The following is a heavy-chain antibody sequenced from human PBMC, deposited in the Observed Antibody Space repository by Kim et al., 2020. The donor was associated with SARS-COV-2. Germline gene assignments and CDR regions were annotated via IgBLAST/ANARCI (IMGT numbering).Heavy chain of an antibody. Sequence: SETLSLICAVYGGSFSGYSWSWICQPPGKGLEWIGEINHSGSTNYNPSLKSRVTISVDTSKKQFSLKMSSVTAADTAVYYCARGRKVSLLSWFDPWGQGTLVTVSS. J-gene: IGHJ5*02. CDR3: ARGRKVSLLSWFDP. CDR2: INHSGST. D-gene: IGHD2-21*01. CDR1: GGSFSGYS. V-gene: IGHV4-34*01.